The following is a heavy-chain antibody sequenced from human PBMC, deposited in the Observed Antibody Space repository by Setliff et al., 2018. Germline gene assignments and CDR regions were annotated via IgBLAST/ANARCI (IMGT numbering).Heavy chain of an antibody. J-gene: IGHJ5*02. D-gene: IGHD1-26*01. CDR2: INPNSGGT. Sequence: ASVKVSCKASGSTFTGYYMHWVRQAPGQGLEWMGWINPNSGGTNYAQKFQGRVTMTRDTSISTAYMELSRLRSDDTAVYYCARDRMISGSNWFDPWGQGTLVTVSS. CDR1: GSTFTGYY. CDR3: ARDRMISGSNWFDP. V-gene: IGHV1-2*02.